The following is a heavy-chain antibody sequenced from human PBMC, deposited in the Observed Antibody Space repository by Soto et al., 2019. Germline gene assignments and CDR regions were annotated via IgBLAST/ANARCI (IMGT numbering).Heavy chain of an antibody. CDR2: ISSSSSCT. J-gene: IGHJ5*02. CDR1: GFTFSDYY. D-gene: IGHD3-10*01. CDR3: ARDHYGPGWFDP. V-gene: IGHV3-11*05. Sequence: QVQLVESGGGLVKPGGSLRLSCAASGFTFSDYYMSWIRQAPGKGLEWVSYISSSSSCTNYAASVKGRFTISRDNAKNALFRPVNSLSAEDTAVYYCARDHYGPGWFDPWGQGTLVTVSS.